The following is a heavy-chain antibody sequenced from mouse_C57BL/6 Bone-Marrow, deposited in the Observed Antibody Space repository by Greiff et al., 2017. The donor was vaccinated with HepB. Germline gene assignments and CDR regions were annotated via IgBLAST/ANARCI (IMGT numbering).Heavy chain of an antibody. CDR1: GFTFSSYT. J-gene: IGHJ3*01. V-gene: IGHV5-9*01. D-gene: IGHD1-1*01. Sequence: EVKLMESGGGLVKPGGSLKLSCAASGFTFSSYTMSWVRQTPEKRLEWVATISGGGGNTYYPDSVKGRFTISRDNAKNTLYLQMSSLRSEDTALYYCASPYYGKAWFAYWGQGTLVTVSA. CDR2: ISGGGGNT. CDR3: ASPYYGKAWFAY.